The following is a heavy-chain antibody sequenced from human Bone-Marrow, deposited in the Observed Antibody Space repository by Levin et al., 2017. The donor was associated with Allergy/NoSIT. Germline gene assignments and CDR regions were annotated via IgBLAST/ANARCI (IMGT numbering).Heavy chain of an antibody. J-gene: IGHJ4*02. V-gene: IGHV3-7*01. CDR3: ARTRGYSYGAPYYFDY. CDR1: GFTFSSYW. Sequence: GGSLRLSCAASGFTFSSYWMSWVRQAPGKGLEWVANIKQDGSEKYYVDSVKGRFTISRDNAKNSLYLQMNSLRAEDTAVYYCARTRGYSYGAPYYFDYWGQGTLVTVSS. D-gene: IGHD5-18*01. CDR2: IKQDGSEK.